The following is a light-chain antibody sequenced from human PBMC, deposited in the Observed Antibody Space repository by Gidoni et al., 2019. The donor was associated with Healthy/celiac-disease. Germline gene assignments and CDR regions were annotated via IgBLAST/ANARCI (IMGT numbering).Light chain of an antibody. J-gene: IGKJ3*01. CDR2: ATH. V-gene: IGKV1-39*01. Sequence: DLQMTQSPSSLSASVGDRVTLTCRASQRISSYLTWYQQKPGKAPKLLIYATHSLQSGVPSRLSGSASGTYFTLTISFLHREDFAIYYCHQIYSPPSTFGPGTKVDIK. CDR3: HQIYSPPST. CDR1: QRISSY.